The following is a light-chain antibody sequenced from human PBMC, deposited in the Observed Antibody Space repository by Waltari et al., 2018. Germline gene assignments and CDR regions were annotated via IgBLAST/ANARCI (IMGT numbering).Light chain of an antibody. J-gene: IGKJ5*01. CDR3: QQRSNWPPSIT. Sequence: DIQMTQSPSSVSASVGDRVTITCRASQGISSWLAWYQQKLGKAPKLLIYGASSLQSGVPSRFSGSGSGTGFTLTIGSLEPEDSADYYCQQRSNWPPSITFGQGTRLEIK. V-gene: IGKV1-12*01. CDR2: GAS. CDR1: QGISSW.